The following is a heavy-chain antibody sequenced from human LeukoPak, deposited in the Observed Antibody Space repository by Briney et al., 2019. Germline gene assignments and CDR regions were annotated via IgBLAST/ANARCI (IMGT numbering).Heavy chain of an antibody. Sequence: GGSLRLSCAASGFTFSSYAMHWVRQAPGKGLEWVAVISYDGSNKYYADSVKGRFTISRDNSKNTLYLQMNSLRAEDTAVYYCARAITINLDYWGQGTLVTVSS. D-gene: IGHD3-3*01. V-gene: IGHV3-30-3*01. CDR1: GFTFSSYA. CDR3: ARAITINLDY. J-gene: IGHJ4*02. CDR2: ISYDGSNK.